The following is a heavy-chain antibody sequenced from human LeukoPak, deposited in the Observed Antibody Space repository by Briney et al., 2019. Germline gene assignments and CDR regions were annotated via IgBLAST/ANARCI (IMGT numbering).Heavy chain of an antibody. CDR1: GFTFSSYS. V-gene: IGHV3-21*04. J-gene: IGHJ4*02. D-gene: IGHD3-3*01. CDR2: ISSSSSYI. Sequence: PGGSLRLSCAASGFTFSSYSMNWVRQAPGKGLEWVSSISSSSSYIYYADSVKGRFTISRDNAKNSLYLQMNSLRAEDTALYYCAKGLYILDDLRFYYYFDYWGQGTLVTVSS. CDR3: AKGLYILDDLRFYYYFDY.